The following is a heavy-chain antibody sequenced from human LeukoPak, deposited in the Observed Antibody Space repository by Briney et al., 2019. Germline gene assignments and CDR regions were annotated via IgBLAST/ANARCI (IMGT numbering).Heavy chain of an antibody. V-gene: IGHV3-7*03. CDR3: ARAPVVPAAIPIPYYYGMDV. J-gene: IGHJ6*02. CDR1: GFTFTNYW. CDR2: IKQDGSEK. Sequence: GGSLRLSCAASGFTFTNYWMSWVRQVPGRGLEWVANIKQDGSEKFYVDSVEGRFTISRDNAKNSLYLQMNSLRAENTAVYYCARAPVVPAAIPIPYYYGMDVWGQGTTVTVSS. D-gene: IGHD2-2*01.